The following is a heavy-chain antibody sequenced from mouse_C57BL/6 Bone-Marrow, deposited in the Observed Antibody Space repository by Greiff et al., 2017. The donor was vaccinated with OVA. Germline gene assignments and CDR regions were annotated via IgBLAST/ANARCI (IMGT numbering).Heavy chain of an antibody. D-gene: IGHD2-3*01. Sequence: EVKVEESGEGLVKPGGSLKLSCAASGFTFSSYAMSWVRQTPEKRLEWVAYISSGGDYIYYADTVKGRFTISRDNARNTLYLQMSSLKFEDTAMYYCTRDGYYAMDYWGQGTSVTVSS. CDR1: GFTFSSYA. V-gene: IGHV5-9-1*02. CDR3: TRDGYYAMDY. J-gene: IGHJ4*01. CDR2: ISSGGDYI.